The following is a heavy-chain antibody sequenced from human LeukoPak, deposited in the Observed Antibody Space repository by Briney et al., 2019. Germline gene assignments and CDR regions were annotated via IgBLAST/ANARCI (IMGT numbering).Heavy chain of an antibody. Sequence: GGSLRLSCAASGFTFSSHAMSWVRQAPGKGLEWVSAISGSGGSTYYADSVKGRFTISRDNSKNTLYLQMNSLRAEDTAVYYCAKSPQDIVVVPAAMWCDYWGQGTLVTVSS. D-gene: IGHD2-2*01. CDR3: AKSPQDIVVVPAAMWCDY. J-gene: IGHJ4*02. CDR1: GFTFSSHA. V-gene: IGHV3-23*01. CDR2: ISGSGGST.